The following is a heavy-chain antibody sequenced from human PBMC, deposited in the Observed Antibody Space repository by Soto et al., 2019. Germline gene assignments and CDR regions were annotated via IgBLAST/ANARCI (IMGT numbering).Heavy chain of an antibody. V-gene: IGHV4-30-4*01. CDR1: GGSSSSGNYY. CDR2: IYYSGST. Sequence: PSETLSLTCTVSGGSSSSGNYYCSWIRQPPGKGLEWIGYIYYSGSTNYNPSLKSRVTISVDTSKNQFSLKLTSVTAADTAVYYCARDKITAVLDNWGEGTLVNVS. J-gene: IGHJ4*02. D-gene: IGHD3-10*01. CDR3: ARDKITAVLDN.